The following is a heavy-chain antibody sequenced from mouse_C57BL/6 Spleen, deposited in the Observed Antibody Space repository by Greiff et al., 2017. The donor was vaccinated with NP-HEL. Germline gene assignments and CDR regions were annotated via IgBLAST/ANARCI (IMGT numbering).Heavy chain of an antibody. J-gene: IGHJ2*01. V-gene: IGHV5-17*01. CDR3: ARPETAQAKGSYYFDY. CDR2: ISSGSSTI. D-gene: IGHD3-2*02. Sequence: DVKLVESGGGLVKPGGSLKLSCAASGFTFSDSGMHWVRQAPEKGLEWVAYISSGSSTIYYADTVKGRFTISRDNAKNTLFLQMTSLRSEDTAMYYCARPETAQAKGSYYFDYLGQGTTLTVSS. CDR1: GFTFSDSG.